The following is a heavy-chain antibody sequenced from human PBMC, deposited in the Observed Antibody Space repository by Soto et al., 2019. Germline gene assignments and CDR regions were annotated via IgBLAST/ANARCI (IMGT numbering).Heavy chain of an antibody. J-gene: IGHJ6*03. CDR1: GGTFSSYA. Sequence: ASVKVSCKASGGTFSSYAISWVRQAPGQGLEWMGGIIPIFGTANYAQKFQGRVTITADESTSTAYMELSSLRSEDTAVYYCARVKYSSSSTYYYYYMDVWGKGTTVTVSS. CDR2: IIPIFGTA. CDR3: ARVKYSSSSTYYYYYMDV. V-gene: IGHV1-69*13. D-gene: IGHD6-6*01.